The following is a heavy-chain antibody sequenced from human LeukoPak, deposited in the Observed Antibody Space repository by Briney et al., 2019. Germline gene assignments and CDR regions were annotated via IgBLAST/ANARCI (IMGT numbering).Heavy chain of an antibody. CDR2: ISGSGGST. CDR3: AKDSKGYCSSTSCYPLDY. Sequence: GGSLRLSCAASGFTFSSYSMNWVRQAPGKGLEWVSAISGSGGSTYYADSVKGRFTISRDNSKNTLYLQMNSLRAEDTAVYYCAKDSKGYCSSTSCYPLDYWGQGTLVTVSS. CDR1: GFTFSSYS. V-gene: IGHV3-23*01. J-gene: IGHJ4*02. D-gene: IGHD2-2*01.